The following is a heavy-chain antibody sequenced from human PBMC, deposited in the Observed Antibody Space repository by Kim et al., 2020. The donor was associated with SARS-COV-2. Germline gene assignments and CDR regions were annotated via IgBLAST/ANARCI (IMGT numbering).Heavy chain of an antibody. CDR2: IYYSGST. CDR3: ARVIGDTQWSPHSDV. CDR1: GGSISSYY. J-gene: IGHJ4*02. Sequence: SETLSLTCTVSGGSISSYYWSWIRQPPGKGLEWIGYIYYSGSTNYNPSLKSRVTISVDTSKNQFSLKLSSVTAADTAVYYCARVIGDTQWSPHSDVWGQGTLVTVSS. D-gene: IGHD2-15*01. V-gene: IGHV4-59*01.